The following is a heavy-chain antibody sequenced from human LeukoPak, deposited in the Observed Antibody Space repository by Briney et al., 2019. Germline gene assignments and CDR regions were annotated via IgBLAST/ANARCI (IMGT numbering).Heavy chain of an antibody. Sequence: PGGSLRLSCAASGFTFDDYAMHWVRQAPGKGLEWVSGISWNSGSIGYEDSVKGRFTISRDNAKNSLYLQMNSLRAEDTALYYCAKDVSLYGDYVFDYWGQGTLVTVSS. CDR1: GFTFDDYA. V-gene: IGHV3-9*01. J-gene: IGHJ4*02. D-gene: IGHD4-17*01. CDR2: ISWNSGSI. CDR3: AKDVSLYGDYVFDY.